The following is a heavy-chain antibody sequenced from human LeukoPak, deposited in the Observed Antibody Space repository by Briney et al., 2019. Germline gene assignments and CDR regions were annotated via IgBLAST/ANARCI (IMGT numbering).Heavy chain of an antibody. D-gene: IGHD6-19*01. V-gene: IGHV4-59*01. CDR1: GGSISSYY. CDR2: IYYSGST. CDR3: ARTPGSAYYPYYYMDV. Sequence: PSETLSLTCTVSGGSISSYYWSWVRQPPGKGLEWIGYIYYSGSTNYKPSLKSRVTISVDTSKNQFSLNLNSVTAADTAEYFCARTPGSAYYPYYYMDVWGKGTTVTVSS. J-gene: IGHJ6*03.